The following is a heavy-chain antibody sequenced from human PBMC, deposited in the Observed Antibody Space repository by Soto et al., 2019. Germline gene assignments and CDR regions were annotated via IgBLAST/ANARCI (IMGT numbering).Heavy chain of an antibody. V-gene: IGHV4-34*01. CDR1: GGSFSGYY. J-gene: IGHJ4*02. CDR2: INHSGST. CDR3: AREDDCSGGSCSAYYFDY. D-gene: IGHD2-15*01. Sequence: SETLPLTCAVYGGSFSGYYWSWIRQPPGKGLEWIGEINHSGSTNYNPSLKSRVTISVDTSKNQFSLKLSSVTAADTAVYYCAREDDCSGGSCSAYYFDYWGQGTLVTVSS.